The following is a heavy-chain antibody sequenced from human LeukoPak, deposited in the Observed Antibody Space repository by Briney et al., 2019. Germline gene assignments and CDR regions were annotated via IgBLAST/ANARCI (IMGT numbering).Heavy chain of an antibody. Sequence: SETLSLTCAVYGGSFSGYYWSWIRQPPGKGLEWIGEINHSGSTNYNPSLKSRVTISVDTSKNQFSLKLSSVTAADTAVYYRARSGCSGGSCYYDAFDIWGQGTMVTVSS. V-gene: IGHV4-34*01. CDR3: ARSGCSGGSCYYDAFDI. J-gene: IGHJ3*02. CDR1: GGSFSGYY. CDR2: INHSGST. D-gene: IGHD2-15*01.